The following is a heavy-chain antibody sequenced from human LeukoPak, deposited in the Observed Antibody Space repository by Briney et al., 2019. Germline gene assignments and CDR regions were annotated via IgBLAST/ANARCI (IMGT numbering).Heavy chain of an antibody. CDR2: VSGSGSGT. J-gene: IGHJ4*02. V-gene: IGHV3-23*01. D-gene: IGHD6-19*01. CDR3: ANAIHSKAVALPFDY. CDR1: GFTFNIFA. Sequence: GGSLRLSCAASGFTFNIFAMNWVRQAPGKGLEWVSAVSGSGSGTYYADSVKGRFTISRDNSRNTLYLQMNSLRAEDTAVYYCANAIHSKAVALPFDYWGQGTLVTVSS.